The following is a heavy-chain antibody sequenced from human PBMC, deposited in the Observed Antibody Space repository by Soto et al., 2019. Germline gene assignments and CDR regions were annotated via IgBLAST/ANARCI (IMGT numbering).Heavy chain of an antibody. Sequence: GGSLRLSCAASGFTFDDYAMHWVRQAPGKGLEWVSGISWNSGSIGYADSVKGRFTISRDNAKNSLYLQMNSLRAEDTALYYCAKDRQQWLEIDFDYWGQGTLVTVSS. CDR1: GFTFDDYA. CDR3: AKDRQQWLEIDFDY. D-gene: IGHD6-19*01. CDR2: ISWNSGSI. V-gene: IGHV3-9*01. J-gene: IGHJ4*02.